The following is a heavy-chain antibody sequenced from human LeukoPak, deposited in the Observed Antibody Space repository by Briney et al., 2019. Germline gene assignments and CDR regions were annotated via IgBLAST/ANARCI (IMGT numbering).Heavy chain of an antibody. CDR3: ARDWEGPLGYFDY. V-gene: IGHV3-21*01. D-gene: IGHD1-26*01. CDR2: ISSSSTYI. CDR1: GFTFSSYT. J-gene: IGHJ4*02. Sequence: PGGSLRLSCAASGFTFSSYTMHWVRQAPGKGLEWVSSISSSSTYIYYADSVKGRFTISRDNAKNSLNLQMNSLRAEDTAVYYCARDWEGPLGYFDYWGQGTLVTVSS.